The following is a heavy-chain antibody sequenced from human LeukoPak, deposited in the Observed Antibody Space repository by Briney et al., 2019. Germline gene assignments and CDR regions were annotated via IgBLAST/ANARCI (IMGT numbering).Heavy chain of an antibody. V-gene: IGHV3-21*04. D-gene: IGHD2-2*02. Sequence: PGGSPRLSCRVSGFTFNTYWMHWVRQAPGKGLEWVSYISTTSSYTDYADSVRGRFTISRDNAKNLLYLQMNSLRPEDTAVYYCARDWYCSSSICYTDRNWFDPWGQGTLVTVSS. J-gene: IGHJ5*02. CDR3: ARDWYCSSSICYTDRNWFDP. CDR1: GFTFNTYW. CDR2: ISTTSSYT.